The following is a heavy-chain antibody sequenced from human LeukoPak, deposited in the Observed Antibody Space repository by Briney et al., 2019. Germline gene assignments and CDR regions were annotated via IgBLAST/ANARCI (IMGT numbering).Heavy chain of an antibody. CDR1: GFTFSSYA. CDR3: AKDGDGYYYYGMDV. Sequence: GGSLRLSCAASGFTFSSYAMSWVRQAPGKGLEWVSDISGSGGSTYYADSVKGRSTISRDNSKNTLYLQMNSLRAEDTAVYYCAKDGDGYYYYGMDVWGQGTTVTVSS. CDR2: ISGSGGST. D-gene: IGHD2-8*01. J-gene: IGHJ6*02. V-gene: IGHV3-23*01.